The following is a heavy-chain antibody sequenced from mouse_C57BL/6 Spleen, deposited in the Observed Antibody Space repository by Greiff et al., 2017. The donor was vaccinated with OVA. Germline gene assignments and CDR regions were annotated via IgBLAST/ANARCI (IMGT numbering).Heavy chain of an antibody. CDR3: ARDDYGNYFDY. CDR2: ISYDGSN. CDR1: GYSITSGYY. J-gene: IGHJ2*01. Sequence: EVQRVESGPGLVKPSQSLSLTCSVTGYSITSGYYWNWIRQFPGNKLEWMGYISYDGSNNYNPSLKNRISITRDTSKNQFFLKLNSVTTEDTATYYCARDDYGNYFDYWGQGTTLTVSS. D-gene: IGHD2-1*01. V-gene: IGHV3-6*01.